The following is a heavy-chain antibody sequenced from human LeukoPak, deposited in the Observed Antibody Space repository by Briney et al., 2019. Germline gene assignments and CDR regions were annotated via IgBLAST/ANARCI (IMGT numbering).Heavy chain of an antibody. V-gene: IGHV4-59*11. Sequence: SETLSLTCTVSGGSISSHYWSWIRQPPGKGLEWIGYISYIGSTNYSPSLKSRVTISVDTSKNQFSLKLSSVTAADAAVYFCARDPTTVTKGLDIWGQGAMVTVSS. D-gene: IGHD4-17*01. CDR3: ARDPTTVTKGLDI. CDR2: ISYIGST. CDR1: GGSISSHY. J-gene: IGHJ3*02.